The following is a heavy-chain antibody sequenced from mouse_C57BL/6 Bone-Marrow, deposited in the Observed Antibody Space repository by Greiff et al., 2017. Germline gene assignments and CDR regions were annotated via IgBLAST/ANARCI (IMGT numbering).Heavy chain of an antibody. J-gene: IGHJ4*01. D-gene: IGHD2-14*01. CDR1: GYTFTDYY. Sequence: QVQLKQSGAELVRPGASVKLSCKASGYTFTDYYINWVKQRPGQGLEWIARIYPGSGNTYYNEKFKGKATLTAEKSSSTAYMQLSSLTSEDSAVYFCARKVRRNYAMDYWGQGTSVTVSS. CDR3: ARKVRRNYAMDY. CDR2: IYPGSGNT. V-gene: IGHV1-76*01.